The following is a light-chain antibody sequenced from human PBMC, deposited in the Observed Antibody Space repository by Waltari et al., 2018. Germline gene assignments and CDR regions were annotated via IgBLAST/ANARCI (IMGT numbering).Light chain of an antibody. V-gene: IGKV1-5*03. J-gene: IGKJ1*01. CDR1: QHIHSW. CDR2: KAS. CDR3: QKYNRPWT. Sequence: DIQLAQSPSPVSASVGDRVTITCRASQHIHSWLAWYQQKPGKAPKALIYKASNLHSGVPSRFSGSGFGTEFTLTISSLQPDVCATYYCQKYNRPWTFGQGTRVDIK.